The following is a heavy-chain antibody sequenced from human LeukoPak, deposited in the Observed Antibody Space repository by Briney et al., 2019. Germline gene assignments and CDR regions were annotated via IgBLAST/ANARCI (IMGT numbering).Heavy chain of an antibody. CDR1: GGPISSYY. Sequence: SETLSLNCTVSGGPISSYYWSWIRQPPGKGLEWIGYIYYSGSTNYNPSLKCRVTISVDTSKIQFSLKLSSVTAADTAVYYYARVKRYSYGSYFDYWGQGTLVTVSS. J-gene: IGHJ4*02. D-gene: IGHD5-18*01. CDR3: ARVKRYSYGSYFDY. V-gene: IGHV4-59*01. CDR2: IYYSGST.